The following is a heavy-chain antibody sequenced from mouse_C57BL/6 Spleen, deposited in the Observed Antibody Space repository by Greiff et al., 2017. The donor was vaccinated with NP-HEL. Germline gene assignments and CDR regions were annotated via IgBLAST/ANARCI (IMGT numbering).Heavy chain of an antibody. CDR2: INPNNGGT. Sequence: VQLQQSGPELVKPGASVKMSCKASGYTSTDYNMNWVKQSHGKSLEWIGYINPNNGGTSYNQKFKGKATLTVNKSSSTAYMELRSLTSEDSAVYYCASFYYYGSSFDYWGQGITLTVSS. V-gene: IGHV1-22*01. J-gene: IGHJ2*01. CDR3: ASFYYYGSSFDY. D-gene: IGHD1-1*01. CDR1: GYTSTDYN.